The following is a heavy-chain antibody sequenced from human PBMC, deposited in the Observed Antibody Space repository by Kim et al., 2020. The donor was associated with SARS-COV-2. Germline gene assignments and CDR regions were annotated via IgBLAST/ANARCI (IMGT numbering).Heavy chain of an antibody. CDR2: TSTNGHT. D-gene: IGHD2-21*01. V-gene: IGHV4-4*07. CDR3: ARYLFRSIFDL. Sequence: SETLSLTCSVSGDSVTTYYWMWLRQPAGQGPEWIGRTSTNGHTNYNPSLESRVSMSLDTSKNQFSPSLSSLTAADTAVYFCARYLFRSIFDLCG. J-gene: IGHJ4*01. CDR1: GDSVTTYY.